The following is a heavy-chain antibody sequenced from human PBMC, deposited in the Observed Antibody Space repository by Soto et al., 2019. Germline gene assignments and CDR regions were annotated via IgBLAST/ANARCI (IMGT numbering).Heavy chain of an antibody. CDR2: INNDGSAT. D-gene: IGHD5-18*01. CDR3: GDTFWLAY. J-gene: IGHJ4*02. Sequence: EVQVVESGGGLVQPGGSLRLSCEASGFTFSSHWMHWVRQVPGKGLVWVSHINNDGSATTYADSVKGRFTISRDNANKTVYLQMNSLRAEDTAVYYCGDTFWLAYWGQGIPVTVSS. CDR1: GFTFSSHW. V-gene: IGHV3-74*03.